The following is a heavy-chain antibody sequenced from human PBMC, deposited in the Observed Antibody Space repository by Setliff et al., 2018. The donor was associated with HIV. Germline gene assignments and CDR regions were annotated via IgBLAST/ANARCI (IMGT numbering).Heavy chain of an antibody. CDR2: THISGIT. CDR3: ARAREGWKPFAFDY. V-gene: IGHV4-4*08. D-gene: IGHD1-1*01. J-gene: IGHJ4*02. CDR1: GGSISTYY. Sequence: SETLSLTCTVSGGSISTYYWSWIRQPPGKGLEWIGYTHISGITNYNPSLKSRLTISVDTSKNQFSLNLNSVTAADAAVYFCARAREGWKPFAFDYWGQGTLVTVSS.